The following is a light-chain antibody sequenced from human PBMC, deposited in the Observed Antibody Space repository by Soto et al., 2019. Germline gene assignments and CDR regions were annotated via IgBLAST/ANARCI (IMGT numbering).Light chain of an antibody. CDR1: SSDVGGYNY. V-gene: IGLV2-14*01. CDR3: SSYKSSGTLV. CDR2: DVS. Sequence: QSALTQPASVSGSPGQSITVSCTGTSSDVGGYNYVSWYQQHPGKAPKLMIYDVSNRPSGVSNRFSGSKSGNTASLTISGLRAEDEADYYCSSYKSSGTLVFGNGTKLTVL. J-gene: IGLJ1*01.